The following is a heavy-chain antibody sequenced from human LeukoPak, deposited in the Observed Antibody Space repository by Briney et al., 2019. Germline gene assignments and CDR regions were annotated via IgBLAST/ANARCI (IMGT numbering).Heavy chain of an antibody. CDR3: AKDLWGPVDY. CDR1: GFTFSIYN. Sequence: GGSLRLSCAASGFTFSIYNINWVRQAPGMGLDWISYISSNGANIEYADSVKGRFTISRDNSKNTLYLQMNSLRAEDTAVYYCAKDLWGPVDYWGQGTLVTVSS. D-gene: IGHD2/OR15-2a*01. V-gene: IGHV3-48*01. J-gene: IGHJ4*02. CDR2: ISSNGANI.